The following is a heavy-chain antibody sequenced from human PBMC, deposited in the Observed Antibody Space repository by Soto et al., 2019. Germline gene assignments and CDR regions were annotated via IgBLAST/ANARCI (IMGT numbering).Heavy chain of an antibody. CDR3: AGDFYYNMDV. J-gene: IGHJ6*02. V-gene: IGHV3-73*02. CDR2: IRSKPNNYAT. Sequence: EVQLVESGGGLVHPGGSLKLSCAASGFPFNGYAMHWVRQASGKGLEWVGRIRSKPNNYATAYAASLKGRFTISRDDYKNTAYLQMNSLKTEDTAVYYCAGDFYYNMDVWGQGTTVTVSS. CDR1: GFPFNGYA.